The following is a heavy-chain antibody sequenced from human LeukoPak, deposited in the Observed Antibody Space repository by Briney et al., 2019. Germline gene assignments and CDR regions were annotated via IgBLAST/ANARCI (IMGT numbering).Heavy chain of an antibody. V-gene: IGHV4-4*07. Sequence: PSGTLCLTSTVSVGSISSYYWSWIRQPPGKGLEWIGRIYTSGSTHYNPSLKCRVTMSVDTSKNQSSLKLSSVTAADTAVYYCARDRAVAGVDYWGQGTLVTVSS. J-gene: IGHJ4*02. CDR1: VGSISSYY. CDR2: IYTSGST. D-gene: IGHD6-19*01. CDR3: ARDRAVAGVDY.